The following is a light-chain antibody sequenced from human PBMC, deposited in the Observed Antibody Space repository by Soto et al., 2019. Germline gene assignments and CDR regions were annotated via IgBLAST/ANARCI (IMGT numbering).Light chain of an antibody. CDR3: QHFGGSLPVT. J-gene: IGKJ5*01. Sequence: EIVLTQSPGVLSLSPGERVTLSCRASESVNIMYLGCYQQKPGQAPTLLIFHTSLRPTGIPDRFSGSGSGTDFTLTISRLEPEDFAVYYCQHFGGSLPVTFGQGTRLEIK. CDR2: HTS. V-gene: IGKV3-20*01. CDR1: ESVNIMY.